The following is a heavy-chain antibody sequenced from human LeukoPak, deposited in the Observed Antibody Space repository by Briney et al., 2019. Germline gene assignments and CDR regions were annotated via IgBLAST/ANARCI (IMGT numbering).Heavy chain of an antibody. J-gene: IGHJ4*02. Sequence: GDSLRLSCAASGFTFSSYSMNWVRQAPGKGLEWVSSISSSSSYIYYADSVKGRFTISRDNAKNSLYLQMNSLRAEDTAVYYCASPTQVRFYWGQGTLVTVSS. CDR2: ISSSSSYI. V-gene: IGHV3-21*01. CDR1: GFTFSSYS. D-gene: IGHD3-10*01. CDR3: ASPTQVRFY.